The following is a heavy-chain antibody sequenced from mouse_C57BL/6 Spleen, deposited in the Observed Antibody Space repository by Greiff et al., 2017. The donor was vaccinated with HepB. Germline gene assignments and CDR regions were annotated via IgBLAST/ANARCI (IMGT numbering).Heavy chain of an antibody. CDR1: GYAFSSYW. CDR2: IYPGDGDT. V-gene: IGHV1-80*01. D-gene: IGHD3-2*02. CDR3: ARGGSSGPYYAMDY. J-gene: IGHJ4*01. Sequence: VQLQQSGAELVKPGASVKISCKASGYAFSSYWMNWVKQRPGKGLEWIGQIYPGDGDTNYNGKFKGKATLTADKSSSTAYMQLSSLTSEDSAVYFCARGGSSGPYYAMDYWGQGTSVTVSS.